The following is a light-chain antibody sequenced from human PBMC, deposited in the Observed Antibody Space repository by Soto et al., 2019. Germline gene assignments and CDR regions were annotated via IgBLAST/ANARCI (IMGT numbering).Light chain of an antibody. CDR1: QTISSW. Sequence: DIQMTQSPSTLSGSVGDRGTITCRASQTISSWLAWYQQKPGKAPKLLIYDASSLESGVPSRFSGSGSGTEFTLTISSLQPDDFATYYCQQYNSYSQTFGQGTKVDIK. CDR2: DAS. CDR3: QQYNSYSQT. J-gene: IGKJ1*01. V-gene: IGKV1-5*01.